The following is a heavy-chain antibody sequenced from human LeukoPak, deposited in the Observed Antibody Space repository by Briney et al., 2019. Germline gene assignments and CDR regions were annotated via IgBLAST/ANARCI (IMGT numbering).Heavy chain of an antibody. J-gene: IGHJ3*02. D-gene: IGHD6-25*01. CDR3: AKDTRAAAGPRDAFDI. CDR1: GFTFDDYA. CDR2: ISWNSGSI. Sequence: PGRSLRLSCAASGFTFDDYAMHWVRQAPGKGLEWVSGISWNSGSIGYADSVKGRFTISRDNAKNSLYLQMNSQRAEDTALYYCAKDTRAAAGPRDAFDIWGQGTMVTVSS. V-gene: IGHV3-9*01.